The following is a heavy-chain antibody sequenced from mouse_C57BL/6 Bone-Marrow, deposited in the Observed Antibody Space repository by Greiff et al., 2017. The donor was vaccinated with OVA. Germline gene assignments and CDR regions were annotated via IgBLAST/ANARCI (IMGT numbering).Heavy chain of an antibody. CDR2: IDPSDSYT. J-gene: IGHJ2*01. D-gene: IGHD4-1*01. Sequence: QVQLQQPGAELVKPGASVKLSCKASGYTFTSYWMQWVKQRPGQGLEWIGEIDPSDSYTTYNQKFKGKATLTVDTSSSTAYMQLSSLTSEDSAVYYCARRLDGDYWGQGTTLTVSS. V-gene: IGHV1-50*01. CDR3: ARRLDGDY. CDR1: GYTFTSYW.